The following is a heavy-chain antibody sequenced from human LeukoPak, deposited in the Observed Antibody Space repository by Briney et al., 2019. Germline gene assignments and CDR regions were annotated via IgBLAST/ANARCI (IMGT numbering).Heavy chain of an antibody. CDR2: IYYRGST. D-gene: IGHD5-24*01. Sequence: SETLSLTCTVSGGSISSYYWSWIRQPPGKGLEWIGYIYYRGSTNYNPSLKSRVTISVDTSKNQFSLKLSSVTAADTAVYYCARDRDGYSPNFDYWGQGTLVTVSS. CDR3: ARDRDGYSPNFDY. V-gene: IGHV4-59*01. J-gene: IGHJ4*02. CDR1: GGSISSYY.